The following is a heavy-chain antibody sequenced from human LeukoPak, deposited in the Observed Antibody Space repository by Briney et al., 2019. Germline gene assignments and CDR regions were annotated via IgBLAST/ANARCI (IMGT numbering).Heavy chain of an antibody. J-gene: IGHJ4*02. Sequence: SQTLSLTCAISGDSVSSNSVAWHWIRQSPSRGLEWLGRTYYRSKWYNDYAVSVKSRITINPDTSKNQFSLQLNSVTPEDTAVYYCARDSADTGYSGYDYYFDYWGQGTLVTVSS. V-gene: IGHV6-1*01. CDR1: GDSVSSNSVA. CDR2: TYYRSKWYN. D-gene: IGHD5-12*01. CDR3: ARDSADTGYSGYDYYFDY.